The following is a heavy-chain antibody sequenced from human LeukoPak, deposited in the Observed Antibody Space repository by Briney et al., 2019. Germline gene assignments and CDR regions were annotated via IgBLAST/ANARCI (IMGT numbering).Heavy chain of an antibody. CDR2: IIPIFGTT. D-gene: IGHD6-19*01. V-gene: IGHV1-69*05. Sequence: ASVKVSCKASGGTFSSHAISWVRQAPGQGLEWVGGIIPIFGTTNYAQKFQGRVTITTDESTSTGYMELRSLRSDDTAVYYCTRHLSSGWTNFDYWGQGTLVTVSS. CDR3: TRHLSSGWTNFDY. CDR1: GGTFSSHA. J-gene: IGHJ4*02.